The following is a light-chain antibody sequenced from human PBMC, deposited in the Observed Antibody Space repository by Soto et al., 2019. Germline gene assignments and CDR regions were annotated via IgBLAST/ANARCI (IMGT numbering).Light chain of an antibody. V-gene: IGKV3-11*01. CDR2: DAS. CDR1: QSVSSY. J-gene: IGKJ5*01. Sequence: EIVLTQSPGTLSLSPGERATLSCRASQSVSSYLAWYQQKPGQAPRLLIYDASNRATGIPARFSGSGSGTDFTLTISSLEPEDFAVYYCQQHGSSPITFGQGTRLEI. CDR3: QQHGSSPIT.